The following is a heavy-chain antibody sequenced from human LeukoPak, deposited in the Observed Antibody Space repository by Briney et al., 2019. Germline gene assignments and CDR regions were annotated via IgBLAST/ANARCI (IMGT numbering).Heavy chain of an antibody. CDR1: GGSISSYY. J-gene: IGHJ6*03. V-gene: IGHV4-4*07. CDR3: ARGLMIVVDYYYYYYMDV. D-gene: IGHD3-22*01. Sequence: SETLSLTCTVSGGSISSYYWSWIRQPAGKELEWIGRIYTSGSTDYNPSLKSQVTISVDKSKNQFSLKLSSVTAADTAVYYCARGLMIVVDYYYYYYMDVWGKGTTVTVSS. CDR2: IYTSGST.